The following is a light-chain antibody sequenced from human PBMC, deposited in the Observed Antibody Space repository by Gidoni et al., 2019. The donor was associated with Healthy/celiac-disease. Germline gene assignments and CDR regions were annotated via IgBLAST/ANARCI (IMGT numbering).Light chain of an antibody. CDR1: SSGVGGYNY. CDR3: SSYTRSSTLVV. J-gene: IGLJ2*01. CDR2: DVS. Sequence: QSALTQPASVSGSPGQSITISCTGTSSGVGGYNYVSWYQQHPGKAPKLMLYDVSNRPSGVSNRFSGSKSGNTASLTISGLQAEDEADYYCSSYTRSSTLVVFGGGTKLTV. V-gene: IGLV2-14*01.